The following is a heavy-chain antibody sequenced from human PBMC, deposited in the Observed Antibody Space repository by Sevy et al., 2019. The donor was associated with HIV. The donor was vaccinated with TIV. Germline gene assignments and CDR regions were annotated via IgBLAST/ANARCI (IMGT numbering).Heavy chain of an antibody. CDR1: GFTFSSYG. V-gene: IGHV3-33*01. Sequence: GGSLRLSCAASGFTFSSYGTHWVRQAPGKGLEWVAVIWYDGSNKYYADSVKGRFTISRDNSKNTLYLQMNSLRAEDTVVHYCASEGVLRFLEWLFPPYYYYYYGMDVWGQGTTVTVSS. CDR2: IWYDGSNK. J-gene: IGHJ6*02. D-gene: IGHD3-3*01. CDR3: ASEGVLRFLEWLFPPYYYYYYGMDV.